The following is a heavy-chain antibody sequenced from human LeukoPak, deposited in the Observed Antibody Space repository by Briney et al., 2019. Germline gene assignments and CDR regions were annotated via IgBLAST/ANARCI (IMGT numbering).Heavy chain of an antibody. CDR2: INPNSGGT. D-gene: IGHD6-6*01. CDR3: ARVPTIAARPDY. J-gene: IGHJ4*02. V-gene: IGHV1-2*02. Sequence: GASVRVSCKASGYTFTGYYMHWVRQAPGQGLEWMGWINPNSGGTNYAQKFQGRVTMTRDTSISTAYMELSRLRSDDTAVYYCARVPTIAARPDYWGQGTLVTVSS. CDR1: GYTFTGYY.